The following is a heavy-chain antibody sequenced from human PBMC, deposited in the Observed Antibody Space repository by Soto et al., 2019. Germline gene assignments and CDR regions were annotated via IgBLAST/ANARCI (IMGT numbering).Heavy chain of an antibody. CDR2: INPSGGST. CDR3: ARDGDYYDSSGYYYGAFDI. CDR1: GYTFTSYY. Sequence: SVKVSCKASGYTFTSYYMHWVRQAPGQGLEWMGIINPSGGSTSYAQKFQGRVTMTRDTSTSTVYMELSSLRSEDTAVYYCARDGDYYDSSGYYYGAFDIWGQGTMVTVSS. V-gene: IGHV1-46*01. D-gene: IGHD3-22*01. J-gene: IGHJ3*02.